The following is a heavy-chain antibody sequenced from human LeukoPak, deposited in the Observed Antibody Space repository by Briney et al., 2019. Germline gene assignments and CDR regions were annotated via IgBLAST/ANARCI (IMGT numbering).Heavy chain of an antibody. J-gene: IGHJ3*02. Sequence: SETLSLTCTVSGASISSYYWSWLRQPPGRGLEWIGYIYYSGSTNYNPSLKSRVTISLDTSKNQFSLKLRSVTAADTAVYYCARRRGSSGYYSRAFDIWGQGTMVTVSS. V-gene: IGHV4-59*01. CDR3: ARRRGSSGYYSRAFDI. CDR2: IYYSGST. D-gene: IGHD3-22*01. CDR1: GASISSYY.